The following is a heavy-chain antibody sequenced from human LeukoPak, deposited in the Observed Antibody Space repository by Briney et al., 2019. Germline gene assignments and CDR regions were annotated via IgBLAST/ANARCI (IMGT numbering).Heavy chain of an antibody. CDR3: ARGLGNDGIFDY. J-gene: IGHJ4*02. Sequence: SETLSLTCTVSGGSISSGSYHCSWIRQPAGKGLEWVGRIYTSGSTNYNPSLKSRVTISVDTSKNQFSLKLSSVTAADTAVYYCARGLGNDGIFDYWGQGTLVTVSS. V-gene: IGHV4-61*02. D-gene: IGHD1-1*01. CDR1: GGSISSGSYH. CDR2: IYTSGST.